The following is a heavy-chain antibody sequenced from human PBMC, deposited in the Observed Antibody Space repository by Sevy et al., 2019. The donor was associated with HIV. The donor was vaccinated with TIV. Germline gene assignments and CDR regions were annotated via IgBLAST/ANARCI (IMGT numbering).Heavy chain of an antibody. CDR2: IWYDGSNK. CDR1: GFNFSDYG. V-gene: IGHV3-33*08. D-gene: IGHD1-26*01. Sequence: GGSLRLSCVGSGFNFSDYGMHWVRQAPGKGLEWVAVIWYDGSNKYNEYSVKGRFTISRDKSKNTAYLQMNNLRVEDSAVYYCASGILDHWGQGALVTVSS. J-gene: IGHJ4*02. CDR3: ASGILDH.